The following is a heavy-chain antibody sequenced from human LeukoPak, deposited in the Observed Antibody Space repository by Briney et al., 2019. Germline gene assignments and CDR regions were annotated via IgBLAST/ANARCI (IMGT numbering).Heavy chain of an antibody. Sequence: GGTLRLSCAASGFTFITYPMSWVRQAPGKGLEWVSAISGSGGSTYYADSVKGRFTISRDNSKNTLYLQMNSLRAEDTAVYYCAKVNMPRYNWSLRHALFNYWGQGTLVTVSS. D-gene: IGHD1-20*01. V-gene: IGHV3-23*01. CDR1: GFTFITYP. J-gene: IGHJ4*02. CDR2: ISGSGGST. CDR3: AKVNMPRYNWSLRHALFNY.